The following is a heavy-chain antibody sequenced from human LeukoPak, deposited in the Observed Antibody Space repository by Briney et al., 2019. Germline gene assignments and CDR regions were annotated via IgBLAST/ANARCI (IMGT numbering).Heavy chain of an antibody. J-gene: IGHJ6*03. Sequence: SVKVSCKASGYTFTSYYIHWVRQAPGQGLEWMGGIIPIFGTANYAQKFQGRVTITADESTSTAYMELSSLRSEDTAVYYCARDGRRFALYYYYYMDVWGKGTTVTVSS. CDR2: IIPIFGTA. CDR3: ARDGRRFALYYYYYMDV. V-gene: IGHV1-69*13. CDR1: GYTFTSYY. D-gene: IGHD3-3*01.